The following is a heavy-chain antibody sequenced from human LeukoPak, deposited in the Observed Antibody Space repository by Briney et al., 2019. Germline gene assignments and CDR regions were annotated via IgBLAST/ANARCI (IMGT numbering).Heavy chain of an antibody. CDR1: GFTFDDYT. V-gene: IGHV3-43*01. CDR3: AKGVSSSWYPYYYYYMDV. J-gene: IGHJ6*03. D-gene: IGHD6-13*01. CDR2: ISWYGGST. Sequence: PGGSLRLSCAASGFTFDDYTMHWVRQAPGKGLEWVSLISWYGGSTYYADSVKGRFTISRDNSKNSLYLQMNSLRTEDTALYYCAKGVSSSWYPYYYYYMDVWGKGTTVTVSS.